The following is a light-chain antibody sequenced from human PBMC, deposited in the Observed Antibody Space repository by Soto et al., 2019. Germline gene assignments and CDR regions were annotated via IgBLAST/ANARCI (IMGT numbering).Light chain of an antibody. J-gene: IGKJ5*01. CDR3: LLHDSLPPP. CDR2: AAS. Sequence: DIQMTQSPSAMSASVGDRVTISCRASQDIGNHLAWFQQKPGKVPQRLIYAASSLQTGVPSRFSGSGSGTDFTLTINSLQPEDFATYYCLLHDSLPPPFGQGTRLEIK. V-gene: IGKV1-17*03. CDR1: QDIGNH.